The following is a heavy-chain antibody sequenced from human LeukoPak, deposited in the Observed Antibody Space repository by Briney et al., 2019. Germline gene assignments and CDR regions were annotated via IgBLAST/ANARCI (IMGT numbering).Heavy chain of an antibody. Sequence: SETLSLTCTVSAGSISTYYWHWIRQPPGKGLEWIGYIHYSGSTNYNPSLKSRVTTSVDTSRHQFSLRLSSVTAADTAVYYCAGEYVSGSFENWGQGTLVTVSS. CDR1: AGSISTYY. V-gene: IGHV4-59*01. CDR3: AGEYVSGSFEN. CDR2: IHYSGST. J-gene: IGHJ4*02. D-gene: IGHD3-10*01.